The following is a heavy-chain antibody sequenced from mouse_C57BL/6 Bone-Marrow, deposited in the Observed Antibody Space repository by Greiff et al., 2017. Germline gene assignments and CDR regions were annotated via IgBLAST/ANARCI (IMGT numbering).Heavy chain of an antibody. CDR3: ASYYSNFLFAY. Sequence: QVQLQQSGPELVKPGASVKISCKASGYAFSSSWMNWVKQRPGKGLEWIGRINPGDGDTNYNGKFKGKATLTADKSSSTASMQLSSLTSEDSAVSFCASYYSNFLFAYWGQGTLVTVSA. CDR2: INPGDGDT. CDR1: GYAFSSSW. J-gene: IGHJ3*01. V-gene: IGHV1-82*01. D-gene: IGHD2-5*01.